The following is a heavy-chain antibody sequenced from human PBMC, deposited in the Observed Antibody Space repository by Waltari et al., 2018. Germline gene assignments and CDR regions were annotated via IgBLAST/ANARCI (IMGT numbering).Heavy chain of an antibody. V-gene: IGHV3-30-3*01. Sequence: QVQLVESGGGVVQPGRSLRLSCAASGFTFSSYARHWVRQAPGKGLEWVAVISYDGSNKYYADSVKGRFTISRDNSKNTLYLQMNSLRAEDTAVYYCARDGPYYFDYWGQGTLVTVSS. J-gene: IGHJ4*02. CDR3: ARDGPYYFDY. CDR1: GFTFSSYA. CDR2: ISYDGSNK.